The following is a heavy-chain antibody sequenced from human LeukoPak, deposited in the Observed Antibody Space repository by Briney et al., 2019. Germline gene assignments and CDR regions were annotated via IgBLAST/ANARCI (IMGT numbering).Heavy chain of an antibody. D-gene: IGHD3-22*01. V-gene: IGHV5-51*01. CDR3: ARRRDYDSSGYYSNFDY. J-gene: IGHJ4*02. CDR1: GYIFTSYW. Sequence: GESLKISCKGSGYIFTSYWIGWVRQMPGKGLEWMGIIYPGDSDTRCSPSFQGQVTISADKSISTAYLQWSSLKASDTAMYYCARRRDYDSSGYYSNFDYWGQGTLVTVSS. CDR2: IYPGDSDT.